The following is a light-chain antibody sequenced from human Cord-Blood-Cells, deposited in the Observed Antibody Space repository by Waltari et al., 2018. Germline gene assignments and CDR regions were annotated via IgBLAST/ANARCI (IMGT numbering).Light chain of an antibody. J-gene: IGLJ3*02. CDR2: EGS. Sequence: QSALTQHASVSGYPGQSITLSCSGTSSDVGSYNCFSWYQQHPGKAPKLMIYEGSKRPSGVSNRFSGSKSGNTASLTISGLQAEDEADYYCCSYAGSSTSVFGGGTKLTVL. CDR1: SSDVGSYNC. V-gene: IGLV2-23*01. CDR3: CSYAGSSTSV.